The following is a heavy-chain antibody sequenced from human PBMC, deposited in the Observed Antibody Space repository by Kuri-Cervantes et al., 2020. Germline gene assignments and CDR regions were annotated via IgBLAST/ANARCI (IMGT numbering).Heavy chain of an antibody. CDR3: NYYGSGSYFSDAFDI. J-gene: IGHJ3*02. CDR2: ISYDGSNK. V-gene: IGHV3-30-3*01. D-gene: IGHD3-10*01. Sequence: GESLKISCAASGFTFSSYAMHWVRQAPGKGLEWVAVISYDGSNKDYADSVKGRFTISKDSSKNTLYLQMNSLRAEDTAVYYCNYYGSGSYFSDAFDIWGQGTMVTVSS. CDR1: GFTFSSYA.